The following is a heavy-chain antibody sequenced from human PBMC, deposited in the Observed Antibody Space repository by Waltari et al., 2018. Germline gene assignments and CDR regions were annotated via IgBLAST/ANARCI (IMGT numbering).Heavy chain of an antibody. V-gene: IGHV3-7*04. CDR3: ARASSSSSYDA. CDR2: IKEDGSVT. D-gene: IGHD6-6*01. Sequence: EVQLVESGGGLVQPGGSLRLSCAVSGFTFSDYWMSWVRQAPGKGLGWVDNIKEDGSVTNYVDSVKGRFTISRDNARNSLFLQMNSLRDEDTAIYYCARASSSSSYDAWGQGTLVTVSS. CDR1: GFTFSDYW. J-gene: IGHJ5*02.